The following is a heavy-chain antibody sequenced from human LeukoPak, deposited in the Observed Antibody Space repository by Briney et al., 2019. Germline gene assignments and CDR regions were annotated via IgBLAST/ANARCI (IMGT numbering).Heavy chain of an antibody. CDR3: ARVMDIVVVPAARVRWFDP. D-gene: IGHD2-2*03. J-gene: IGHJ5*02. Sequence: PSETLSLTCTVSGGSISSSSYYWGWIRQPPGKGLEWIGEINHSGSTNYNPSLKSRVTISVDTSKNQFSLKLSSVTAADTAVYYCARVMDIVVVPAARVRWFDPWGQGTLVTVSS. CDR2: INHSGST. V-gene: IGHV4-39*07. CDR1: GGSISSSSYY.